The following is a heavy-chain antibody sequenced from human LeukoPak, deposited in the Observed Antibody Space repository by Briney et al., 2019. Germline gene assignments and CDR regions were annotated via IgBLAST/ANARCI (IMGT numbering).Heavy chain of an antibody. V-gene: IGHV1-2*02. CDR2: MNPNSGDT. Sequence: GASVKVSCKASGYTFTGYYMHWVRQAPGQGLEWMGWMNPNSGDTNDAQKFQGRVTMTRDTSITTAYMELRRLRSDDTAVYYCARAGRAARPYYYMDVWGKGTTVTVSS. D-gene: IGHD6-6*01. CDR3: ARAGRAARPYYYMDV. J-gene: IGHJ6*03. CDR1: GYTFTGYY.